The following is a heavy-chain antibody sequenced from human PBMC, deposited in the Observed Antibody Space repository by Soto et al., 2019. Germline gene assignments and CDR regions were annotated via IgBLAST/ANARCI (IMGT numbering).Heavy chain of an antibody. V-gene: IGHV3-21*06. CDR3: ARESEDLTSNFDY. CDR2: ISSTTNYI. Sequence: GGSLRLSCAASGFTYTRYSMNWVRQAPGKGLEWVSSISSTTNYIYYGDSMKGRFTISRDNAKSSLYLEMNSLRAEDTAVYYCARESEDLTSNFDYWGQGTLVTVPS. CDR1: GFTYTRYS. J-gene: IGHJ4*02.